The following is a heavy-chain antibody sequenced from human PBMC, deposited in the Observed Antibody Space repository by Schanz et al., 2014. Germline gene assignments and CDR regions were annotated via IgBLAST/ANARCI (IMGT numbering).Heavy chain of an antibody. Sequence: EVQLLESGGGLVQPGGSLRLSCAASGFTFSTHAMSWVRQAPGKGLEWVSSISGDHRNTFYADSVKGRFTISRDNSKNTLYLQMNSLRPEDTAVDYCAKYRGYYRVSGSYRELEYWGQGTLVTVSS. V-gene: IGHV3-23*01. J-gene: IGHJ4*02. CDR1: GFTFSTHA. D-gene: IGHD3-10*01. CDR2: ISGDHRNT. CDR3: AKYRGYYRVSGSYRELEY.